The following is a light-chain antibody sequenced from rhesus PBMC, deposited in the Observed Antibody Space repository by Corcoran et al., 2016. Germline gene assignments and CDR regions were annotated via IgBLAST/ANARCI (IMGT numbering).Light chain of an antibody. Sequence: DIQMTQSPSALSASVGDRVTIPCRASQNIYSNLAWYQQQPGKASKLLIYAASSLQTGIPSRFSGSGSGTDFTLPISSLQPDDSAAYYCQHYYDNPLTFGEGTKVELE. CDR2: AAS. CDR3: QHYYDNPLT. CDR1: QNIYSN. J-gene: IGKJ4*01. V-gene: IGKV1S12*01.